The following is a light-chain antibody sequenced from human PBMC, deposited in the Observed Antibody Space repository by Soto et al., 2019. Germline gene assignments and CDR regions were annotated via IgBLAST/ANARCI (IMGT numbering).Light chain of an antibody. V-gene: IGKV3-20*01. CDR3: EQYCSTPLT. Sequence: EIVLTQSPGTLSLSPGARATLSCRASQSVANNYLAWYQQKPGQAPRFLIYDASSRDTGIPERFSGSGSGTDFTLTISRLEPEDFAVYYCEQYCSTPLTFGGGTKVEIK. CDR1: QSVANNY. J-gene: IGKJ4*01. CDR2: DAS.